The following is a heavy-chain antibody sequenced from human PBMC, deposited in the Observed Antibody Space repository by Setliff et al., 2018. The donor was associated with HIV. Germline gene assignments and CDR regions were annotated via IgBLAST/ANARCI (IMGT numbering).Heavy chain of an antibody. CDR1: RYTFSEYA. V-gene: IGHV1-3*04. D-gene: IGHD2-2*01. J-gene: IGHJ4*02. CDR2: IDTDNGYR. CDR3: ARWCAAAGCYPAIYHFDS. Sequence: ASVKVSCKASRYTFSEYAIHWVRQAPGQRLEWMGRIDTDNGYRRYSPKLQGRVTITKDTSANTAYMELRGLRSEDTAVYYRARWCAAAGCYPAIYHFDSWGQGTLVTVSS.